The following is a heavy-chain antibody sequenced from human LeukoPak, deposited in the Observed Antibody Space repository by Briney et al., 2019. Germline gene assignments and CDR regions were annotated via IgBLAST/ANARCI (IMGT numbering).Heavy chain of an antibody. D-gene: IGHD4-17*01. CDR1: GGSISSSSYY. CDR2: IYYSGGT. V-gene: IGHV4-39*01. Sequence: PSETLPLTCTVSGGSISSSSYYWGWIRQPPGKGLEWIGSIYYSGGTYYNPSLKGRVTISVDTSKNQFSLKLSSVTAADTAVYYCARLSTTVTTNYYYGMDVWGQGTTVTVSS. J-gene: IGHJ6*02. CDR3: ARLSTTVTTNYYYGMDV.